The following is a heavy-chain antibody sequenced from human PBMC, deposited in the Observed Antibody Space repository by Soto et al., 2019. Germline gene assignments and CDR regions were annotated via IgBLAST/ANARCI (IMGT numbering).Heavy chain of an antibody. J-gene: IGHJ4*02. D-gene: IGHD3-9*01. CDR3: AGRFAPYYDILTSPTFDY. V-gene: IGHV4-39*01. CDR2: IYYSGST. CDR1: GGSISSSSYY. Sequence: SETLSLTCTVSGGSISSSSYYWGWIRQPPGKGLEWIGSIYYSGSTYYNPSLKSRVTISVDTSKNQFSLKLSSVTAADTAVYYCAGRFAPYYDILTSPTFDYWGQGTLVTVSS.